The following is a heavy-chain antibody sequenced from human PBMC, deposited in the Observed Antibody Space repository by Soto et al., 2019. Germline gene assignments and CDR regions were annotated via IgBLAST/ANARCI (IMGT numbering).Heavy chain of an antibody. CDR1: ADTFNNYG. D-gene: IGHD2-15*01. Sequence: EQSGPEVKKPGSSVKVSCQASADTFNNYGFSWVRQAPGQGLECVGGVVPLFGTANYAQKFQGRATISADESASTVYLELTNLQSDDTAIFYCASGVAVDRFEFWGLGTLVIVSS. CDR3: ASGVAVDRFEF. CDR2: VVPLFGTA. V-gene: IGHV1-69*01. J-gene: IGHJ4*01.